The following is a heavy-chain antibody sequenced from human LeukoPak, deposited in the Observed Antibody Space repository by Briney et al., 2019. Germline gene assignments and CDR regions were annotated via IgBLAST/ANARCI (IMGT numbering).Heavy chain of an antibody. CDR2: ISYDGSNK. J-gene: IGHJ4*02. V-gene: IGHV3-30*18. Sequence: GGSLRLSCAASGFTFSSYGTHWVRQAPGKGLEWVAVISYDGSNKYYADSVKGRFTISRDNSKNTLYMQMNNLRAEDTAVYYCAKDQRELAVAGTSRFDCWGQGTLVTVSS. CDR3: AKDQRELAVAGTSRFDC. CDR1: GFTFSSYG. D-gene: IGHD6-19*01.